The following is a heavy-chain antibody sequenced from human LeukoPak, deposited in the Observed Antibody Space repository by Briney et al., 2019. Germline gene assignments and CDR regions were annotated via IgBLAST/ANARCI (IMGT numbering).Heavy chain of an antibody. V-gene: IGHV1-18*01. J-gene: IGHJ5*02. Sequence: ASVKVSCKASGYTFTSYGISWVRQAPGQGLEWMGWISAYNGNTNYAQKLQGRVTMTTDTSTRTAYMELRSLRSDDTAVYYCARDPHYDILTGWGNTLDPWGQGTLVTVSS. CDR2: ISAYNGNT. CDR1: GYTFTSYG. CDR3: ARDPHYDILTGWGNTLDP. D-gene: IGHD3-9*01.